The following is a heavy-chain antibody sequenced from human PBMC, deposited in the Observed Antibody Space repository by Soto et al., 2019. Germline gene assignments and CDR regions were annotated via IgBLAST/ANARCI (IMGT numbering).Heavy chain of an antibody. J-gene: IGHJ4*02. D-gene: IGHD1-26*01. V-gene: IGHV3-21*01. Sequence: EVQVVESGGGLVKPGGSLRLSCASSGFTFSTYTMNLVRQAPGKGLEWVSSINGRSNYKYYTDSVKGRFTISRDNAKNTLYMQMNMLRAEDTAVYYCAREDAIVGGTSAFDYWGLGTLVTVSS. CDR2: INGRSNYK. CDR1: GFTFSTYT. CDR3: AREDAIVGGTSAFDY.